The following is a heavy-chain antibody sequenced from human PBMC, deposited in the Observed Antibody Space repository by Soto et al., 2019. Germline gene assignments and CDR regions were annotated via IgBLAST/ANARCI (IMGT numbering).Heavy chain of an antibody. CDR3: ARETGTLYYYYYGMDV. J-gene: IGHJ6*02. D-gene: IGHD1-7*01. CDR2: IIPLFGTT. CDR1: GGTFSSYA. Sequence: QVQLVQSGAEVKKPGSSVKVSCKASGGTFSSYAVSWVRQAPGQGLEWMGGIIPLFGTTSYAQKFQGRVTITADESTNTAYMERSSLRSEDTAVYYCARETGTLYYYYYGMDVWGQGTTVTVSS. V-gene: IGHV1-69*12.